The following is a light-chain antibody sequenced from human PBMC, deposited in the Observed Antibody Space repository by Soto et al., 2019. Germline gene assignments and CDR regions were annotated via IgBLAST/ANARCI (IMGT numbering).Light chain of an antibody. Sequence: EIVITQSPATLSVSPGDGATLSCRASQSVSSNLAWYQQKPGQAPRLLIYGASTRATGIPARFSGSGSGTEFTLTISSLQSEDFAVYYCQQYNNWPPITFGQGTRLEIK. CDR3: QQYNNWPPIT. J-gene: IGKJ5*01. CDR1: QSVSSN. CDR2: GAS. V-gene: IGKV3-15*01.